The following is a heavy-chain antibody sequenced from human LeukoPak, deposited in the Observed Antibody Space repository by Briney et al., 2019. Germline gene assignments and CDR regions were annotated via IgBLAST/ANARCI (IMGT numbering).Heavy chain of an antibody. Sequence: GGSLRLSCAASGFTFSTYAMNWVRQAPGKGLEWVSTITGGGGSTYYADSVKGRFTISRDNAKNSLYLQMNSLRAEDTAVYYCARVLSDWYTNYDYWGQGTLVTVSS. CDR3: ARVLSDWYTNYDY. CDR1: GFTFSTYA. CDR2: ITGGGGST. J-gene: IGHJ4*02. D-gene: IGHD6-19*01. V-gene: IGHV3-23*01.